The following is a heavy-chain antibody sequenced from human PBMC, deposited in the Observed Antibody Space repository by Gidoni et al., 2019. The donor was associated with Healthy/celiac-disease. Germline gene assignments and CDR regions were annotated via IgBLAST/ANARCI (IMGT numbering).Heavy chain of an antibody. CDR2: IYSSGST. Sequence: QVQLQESGPGLVKPSETLSLTCTVSGGSINSYYWSWIRQPAGKGLEWIGRIYSSGSTNYNPALKSRVTMSVDTSKNQFSLKLSSVTAEDTAVYYCAREGSGLLNWFDPWGQGTLVTVSS. CDR1: GGSINSYY. CDR3: AREGSGLLNWFDP. D-gene: IGHD1-26*01. J-gene: IGHJ5*02. V-gene: IGHV4-4*07.